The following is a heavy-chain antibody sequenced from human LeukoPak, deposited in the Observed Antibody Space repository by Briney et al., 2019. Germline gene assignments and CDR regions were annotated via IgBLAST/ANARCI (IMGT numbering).Heavy chain of an antibody. CDR2: IFYRGSS. CDR1: GVSISSTTYY. Sequence: SETLSLTCTVSGVSISSTTYYWGWIRQSPGRGLEWIGSIFYRGSSYYNPSLKSRATMSVDTTANQLSLKLSSVSAADTAVYYCARDGSPGEAFDIWGQGTMVTVSS. V-gene: IGHV4-39*07. CDR3: ARDGSPGEAFDI. D-gene: IGHD3-10*01. J-gene: IGHJ3*02.